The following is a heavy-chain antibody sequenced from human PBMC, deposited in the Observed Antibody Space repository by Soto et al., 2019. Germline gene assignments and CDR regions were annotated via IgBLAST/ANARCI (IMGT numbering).Heavy chain of an antibody. CDR2: INQDGSEK. CDR3: ARDTSFDESSAYFDH. J-gene: IGHJ4*02. CDR1: GFPFRSYW. Sequence: EVQLVEFGGGLVQPGGSLRLSCAASGFPFRSYWMTWVRQAPGKGLVWVANINQDGSEKHYVDSVKGRFTISRDNAKNSLYMQLTSLRVEDTAIYYCARDTSFDESSAYFDHWGQGILVTVSS. V-gene: IGHV3-7*01. D-gene: IGHD3-22*01.